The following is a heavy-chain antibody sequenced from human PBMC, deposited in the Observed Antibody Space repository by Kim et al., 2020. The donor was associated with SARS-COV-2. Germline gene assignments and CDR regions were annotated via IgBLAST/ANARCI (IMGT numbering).Heavy chain of an antibody. Sequence: SETLSLTCTVSGGSISSGGYYWSWIRQHPGKGLEWIGYIYYSGSTYYNPSLKSRVTISVDTSKNQFSLKLSSVTAADTAVYYCERAAGSVTIFGVVIIWAFDYWGQGTLVTVSS. D-gene: IGHD3-3*01. CDR3: ERAAGSVTIFGVVIIWAFDY. V-gene: IGHV4-31*03. J-gene: IGHJ4*02. CDR1: GGSISSGGYY. CDR2: IYYSGST.